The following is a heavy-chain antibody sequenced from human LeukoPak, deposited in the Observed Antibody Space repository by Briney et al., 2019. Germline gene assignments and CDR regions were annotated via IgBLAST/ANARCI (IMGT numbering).Heavy chain of an antibody. J-gene: IGHJ4*02. CDR3: ARVGDSVGAKDY. V-gene: IGHV4-34*01. Sequence: SETLSLTCAVYGGSFSGYYWSWIRQPPGKGLEWIGEINHSGSTNYNPSLKSRVTISVDTSKNQFSLKLSSATAADTAVYYCARVGDSVGAKDYWGQGTLVTVSS. CDR1: GGSFSGYY. D-gene: IGHD4-17*01. CDR2: INHSGST.